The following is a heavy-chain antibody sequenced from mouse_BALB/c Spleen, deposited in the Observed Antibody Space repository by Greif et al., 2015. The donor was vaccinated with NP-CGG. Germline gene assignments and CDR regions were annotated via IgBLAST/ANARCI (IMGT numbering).Heavy chain of an antibody. Sequence: QVQLKQSGPELVRPGASVKISCKASGYTFTDYYINWVKQKPGQGLEWIGWIYPGSGNTKYNEKFKDKATLTVDTSSSTAYMQLSSLTSEDTAVYFCARRTGTEAMDYWGQGTSVTVSS. CDR3: ARRTGTEAMDY. J-gene: IGHJ4*01. V-gene: IGHV1-84*02. CDR2: IYPGSGNT. D-gene: IGHD4-1*01. CDR1: GYTFTDYY.